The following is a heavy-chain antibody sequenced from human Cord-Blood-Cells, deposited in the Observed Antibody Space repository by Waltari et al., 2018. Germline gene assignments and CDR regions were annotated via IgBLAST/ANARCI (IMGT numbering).Heavy chain of an antibody. Sequence: QVQLQESGPGLVKPSGTLSLTCAVSGGSISSRNWWSWVRQPQGKGLEWIGEIYHSGSTNYNPSLKSRVTISVDKSKNQFSLKLSSVTAADTAVYYCARDGGYCSGGSCYFDYWGQGTLVTVSS. J-gene: IGHJ4*02. CDR3: ARDGGYCSGGSCYFDY. D-gene: IGHD2-15*01. CDR1: GGSISSRNW. V-gene: IGHV4-4*02. CDR2: IYHSGST.